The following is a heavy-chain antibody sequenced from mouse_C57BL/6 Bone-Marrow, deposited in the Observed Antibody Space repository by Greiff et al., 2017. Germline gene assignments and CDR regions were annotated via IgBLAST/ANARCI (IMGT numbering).Heavy chain of an antibody. J-gene: IGHJ2*01. CDR1: GYTFTSYW. V-gene: IGHV1-61*01. Sequence: QVQLQQPGAELVRPGSSVKLSCKASGYTFTSYWMDWVKQRPGQGLEWIGNIYPSDSETHYNQKFKDKATLTVDKSSSTAYMQLSSLTSEDSAVYYGARWGYYDDYWGQGTTLTVSS. D-gene: IGHD2-4*01. CDR2: IYPSDSET. CDR3: ARWGYYDDY.